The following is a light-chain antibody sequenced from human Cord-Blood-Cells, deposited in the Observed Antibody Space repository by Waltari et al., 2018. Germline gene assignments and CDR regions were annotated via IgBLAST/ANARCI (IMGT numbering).Light chain of an antibody. V-gene: IGKV1-39*01. J-gene: IGKJ2*01. Sequence: DIQMTKSPSSLSACVGDRVNINCRESQHISSYLNWYQQKPGKAPKLLMYAASSLQSGVPSRFSGSGSGTDFTLTISSLQPEDLAPYYCQQRYSTPYTFGQGTKLEIK. CDR1: QHISSY. CDR2: AAS. CDR3: QQRYSTPYT.